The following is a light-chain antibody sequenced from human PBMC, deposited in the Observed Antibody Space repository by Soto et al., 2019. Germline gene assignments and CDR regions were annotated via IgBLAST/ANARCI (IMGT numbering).Light chain of an antibody. CDR1: QSVRSRY. CDR2: GAS. Sequence: EFVLTQSPGTLALSPGERATLSCRASQSVRSRYLAWYQQKSGQAPRLLIYGASSRATGIPDRFSGSGSGTDFTLTISRLEPEDVAVYYCQQFDPTPWTFGQGTKVEFK. CDR3: QQFDPTPWT. V-gene: IGKV3-20*01. J-gene: IGKJ1*01.